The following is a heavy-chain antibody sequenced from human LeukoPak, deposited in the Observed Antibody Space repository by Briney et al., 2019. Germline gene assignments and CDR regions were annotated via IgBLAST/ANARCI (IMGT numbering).Heavy chain of an antibody. CDR1: GYSISSGYY. CDR3: ARDDGTDRGGVPDY. D-gene: IGHD2-15*01. Sequence: SETLSLTCTVSGYSISSGYYWGWIRQPPGKGLEWIGSIYRSGSTYYNPSLKSRVTISVDTSKNQFSLKLSSVTAADTAVYYCARDDGTDRGGVPDYWGQGTLVTVSS. J-gene: IGHJ4*02. V-gene: IGHV4-38-2*02. CDR2: IYRSGST.